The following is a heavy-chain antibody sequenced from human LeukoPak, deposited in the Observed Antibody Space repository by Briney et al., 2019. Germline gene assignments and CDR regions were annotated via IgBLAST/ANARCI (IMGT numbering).Heavy chain of an antibody. CDR2: IYYSGST. CDR3: ARDAAAVAGTHYFDY. CDR1: GGSISSSSYY. Sequence: KPSETLCLTCTVSGGSISSSSYYWGWIRQPPGKGLEWIGSIYYSGSTYHNPSLKSRATISVDTSKNQFSLKLSSVTAADTAVYYCARDAAAVAGTHYFDYWGQGTLVTVST. V-gene: IGHV4-39*07. J-gene: IGHJ4*02. D-gene: IGHD6-19*01.